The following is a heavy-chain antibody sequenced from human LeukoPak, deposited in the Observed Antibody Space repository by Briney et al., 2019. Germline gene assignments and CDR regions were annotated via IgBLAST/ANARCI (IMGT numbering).Heavy chain of an antibody. V-gene: IGHV3-20*04. CDR2: ITLNGGSR. CDR1: GFSFSVFW. D-gene: IGHD3-10*01. J-gene: IGHJ1*01. Sequence: GGSLRLSCAASGFSFSVFWMHWVRQAPGKGLEWVAGITLNGGSRGYADSVKGRFTISRDNAENSLYLQMNSLRAEDTAFYYCVRSITMFQHWGQGTLVTVSS. CDR3: VRSITMFQH.